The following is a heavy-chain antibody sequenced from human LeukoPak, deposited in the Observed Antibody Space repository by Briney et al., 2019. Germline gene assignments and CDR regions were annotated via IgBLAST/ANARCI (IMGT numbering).Heavy chain of an antibody. CDR1: GGTFSSYA. V-gene: IGHV1-69*05. Sequence: SVKVSCKASGGTFSSYAISWVRQAPGRGLEWMGGIIPIFGTANYAQKFQGRVTITTDESTSTAYMELSSLRSEDTAVYYCATGGTCSGGSCYWDYWGQGTLVTVSS. D-gene: IGHD2-15*01. CDR2: IIPIFGTA. J-gene: IGHJ4*02. CDR3: ATGGTCSGGSCYWDY.